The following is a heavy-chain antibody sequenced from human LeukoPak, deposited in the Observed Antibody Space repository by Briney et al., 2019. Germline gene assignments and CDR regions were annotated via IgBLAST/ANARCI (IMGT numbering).Heavy chain of an antibody. CDR3: ARDLLWFGELFRMPDY. V-gene: IGHV1-18*01. Sequence: GASVKVSCKASGYTFNTYGISWVRQAPGQGLEWMGWISSSTGNTKYAQKLQGRVTMTTDTSTSTAYMELRSLRSDDTAVYYCARDLLWFGELFRMPDYWGQGTLVTVSS. J-gene: IGHJ4*02. CDR2: ISSSTGNT. CDR1: GYTFNTYG. D-gene: IGHD3-10*01.